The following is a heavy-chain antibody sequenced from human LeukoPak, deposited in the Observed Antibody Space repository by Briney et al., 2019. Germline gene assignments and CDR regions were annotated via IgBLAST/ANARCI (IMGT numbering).Heavy chain of an antibody. CDR2: IYPGDSDT. D-gene: IGHD2-2*01. Sequence: GESLKISCRGSGYSFNTYWIGWVSQMPGKGLERMVTIYPGDSDTRYSPSFQGQVTMSADKSINTAYLQWSSLKASDTATYYCARHQRCSSTSSPPDYWGQGNLVTVSS. J-gene: IGHJ4*02. V-gene: IGHV5-51*01. CDR3: ARHQRCSSTSSPPDY. CDR1: GYSFNTYW.